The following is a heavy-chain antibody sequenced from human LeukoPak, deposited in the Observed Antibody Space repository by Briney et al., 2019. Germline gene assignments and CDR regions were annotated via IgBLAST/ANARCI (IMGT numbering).Heavy chain of an antibody. V-gene: IGHV4-34*01. Sequence: SETLSLTCAVYGGSFSGYYWSWIRQPPGKGLEWIGEVNHSGSTNYIPSLKSRVTISVDTSKNQFSLKLSSVTAADTAVYYCASTSLGYYYYMDVWGKGTTVTISS. CDR3: ASTSLGYYYYMDV. D-gene: IGHD2-2*01. J-gene: IGHJ6*03. CDR1: GGSFSGYY. CDR2: VNHSGST.